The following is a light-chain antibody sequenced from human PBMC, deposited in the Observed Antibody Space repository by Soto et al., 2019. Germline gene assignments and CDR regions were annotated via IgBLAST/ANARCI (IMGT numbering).Light chain of an antibody. J-gene: IGKJ1*01. CDR3: QQRSNWPAWT. V-gene: IGKV3-11*01. CDR2: DAS. CDR1: QSVSSY. Sequence: EIVLTQSPATLSLSPGERATLSCRASQSVSSYLAWYQQKPGQAPRLLIYDASNRATGIPARFRGSGSGTDFTLTISSLEPEDFAVYYCQQRSNWPAWTFGQGTKVDIK.